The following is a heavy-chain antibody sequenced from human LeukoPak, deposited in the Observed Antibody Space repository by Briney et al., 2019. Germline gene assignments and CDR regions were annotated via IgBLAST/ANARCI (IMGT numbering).Heavy chain of an antibody. CDR1: GFTFSSYA. CDR2: ISGSGGST. Sequence: GGSLRLSCAASGFTFSSYAMSWVRQAPGKGLEWVSAISGSGGSTYYADSVKGRFTISRDSSKDTLYLQMNSLRAEDTAVYYCAKELGQQQLAFDYWGQGTLVTVSS. D-gene: IGHD6-13*01. V-gene: IGHV3-23*01. J-gene: IGHJ4*02. CDR3: AKELGQQQLAFDY.